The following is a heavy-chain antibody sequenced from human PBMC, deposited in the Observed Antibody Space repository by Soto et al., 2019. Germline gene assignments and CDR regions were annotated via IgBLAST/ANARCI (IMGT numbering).Heavy chain of an antibody. CDR1: GFTFSSYG. V-gene: IGHV3-33*01. D-gene: IGHD3-10*01. Sequence: QVQLVESGGGVVQPGRSLRLSCAASGFTFSSYGMHWVRQAPGKGLEWVALIWYDGSNKNYADSVKGRFTISRDDSKNTMELEMNSLRAEETAVYYCARDALLGSGSYAYWGQGTLVTVSS. J-gene: IGHJ4*02. CDR3: ARDALLGSGSYAY. CDR2: IWYDGSNK.